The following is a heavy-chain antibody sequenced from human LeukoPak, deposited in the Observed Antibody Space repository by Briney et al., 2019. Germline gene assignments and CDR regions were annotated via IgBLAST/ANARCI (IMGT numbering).Heavy chain of an antibody. CDR2: ISAYNGNT. CDR1: GYTFTSYG. Sequence: ASVKVSCKASGYTFTSYGISWVRQAPGQGLEWMGWISAYNGNTNYAQKLQGRVTMTTDTSTSTAYMELRSLRSDDTAVYYCRVGAQRGGYSDYWGQGTLVTVSS. D-gene: IGHD1-26*01. J-gene: IGHJ4*02. CDR3: RVGAQRGGYSDY. V-gene: IGHV1-18*01.